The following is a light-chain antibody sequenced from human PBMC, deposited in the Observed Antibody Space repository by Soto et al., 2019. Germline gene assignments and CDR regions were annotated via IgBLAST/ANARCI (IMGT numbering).Light chain of an antibody. Sequence: EIVMTQSPATLSVSPGERATLSCRASQSVSSNLAWYQQKPGQAPRLLIYGASTRATGIPARFSGSGSGTEFTLTISSRQSEDFAVYYCQQYNNWLVAFGQGTKVEIK. CDR2: GAS. CDR1: QSVSSN. V-gene: IGKV3-15*01. CDR3: QQYNNWLVA. J-gene: IGKJ1*01.